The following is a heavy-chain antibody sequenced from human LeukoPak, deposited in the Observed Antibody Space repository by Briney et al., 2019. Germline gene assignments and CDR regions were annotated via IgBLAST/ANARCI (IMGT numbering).Heavy chain of an antibody. CDR3: ARRLVDYFDY. Sequence: SETLSLTCTVSGGSIRSYYWSWIRQPPGKGLEWIGYIYYSGSTNYNPSLKSRVTISVDTSKNQFSLKLSSVTAADTAVYYCARRLVDYFDYWGQGTLVTVSS. V-gene: IGHV4-59*08. J-gene: IGHJ4*02. D-gene: IGHD2-2*01. CDR1: GGSIRSYY. CDR2: IYYSGST.